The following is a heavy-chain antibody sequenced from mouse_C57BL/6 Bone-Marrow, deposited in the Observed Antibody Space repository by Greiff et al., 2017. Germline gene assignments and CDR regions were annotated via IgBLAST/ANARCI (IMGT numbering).Heavy chain of an antibody. CDR1: GYTFTSYW. J-gene: IGHJ2*01. CDR2: IDPSVSYT. CDR3: ARGANWDFDY. D-gene: IGHD4-1*01. Sequence: QVQLQQPGAELVRPGTSVKLSCKASGYTFTSYWMHWVKQRPGQGLEWIGVIDPSVSYTNYNQKFKGKATLTVDTSSSTAYMQLSSLTSEDSAVYYCARGANWDFDYWGQGTTLTVSS. V-gene: IGHV1-59*01.